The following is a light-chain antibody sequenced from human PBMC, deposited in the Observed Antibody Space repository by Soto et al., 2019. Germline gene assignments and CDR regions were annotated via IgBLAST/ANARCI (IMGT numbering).Light chain of an antibody. CDR3: SSFKSRSTYV. CDR1: SSDVGGYNS. Sequence: QSVLTQPASVSGSPGQSITISCTGTSSDVGGYNSVSWYRQDPGKAPKLMIYDVTNRPSGVSNRFSGSKSGNTASLTISGLQDDEEAHYYCSSFKSRSTYVFGTGTKVTVL. V-gene: IGLV2-14*01. J-gene: IGLJ1*01. CDR2: DVT.